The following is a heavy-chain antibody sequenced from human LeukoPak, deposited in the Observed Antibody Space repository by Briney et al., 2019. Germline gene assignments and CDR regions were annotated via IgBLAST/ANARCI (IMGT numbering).Heavy chain of an antibody. CDR2: ILSDGSKE. V-gene: IGHV3-30*02. D-gene: IGHD1-26*01. Sequence: GGSLRLSCAASGFTFSSYGMHWVRQAPGKGLEWVAVILSDGSKEFYTDSVKGRFTISRDNSKNTLYLQMNSLRAEDTALYYCAKDRGYSGSPGGFDYWGQGTLVTVSS. CDR3: AKDRGYSGSPGGFDY. J-gene: IGHJ4*02. CDR1: GFTFSSYG.